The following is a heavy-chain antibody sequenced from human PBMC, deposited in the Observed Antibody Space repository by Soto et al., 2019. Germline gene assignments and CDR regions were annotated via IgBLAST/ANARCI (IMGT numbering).Heavy chain of an antibody. V-gene: IGHV4-31*03. CDR2: IFYSGST. CDR3: ARDKGIAADS. D-gene: IGHD6-13*01. CDR1: GDSISGGHFY. J-gene: IGHJ4*02. Sequence: ASETLSLTCTVSGDSISGGHFYWSWIRQFPGKGLEWIGYIFYSGSTLYNPALKSRATISIDRSQNQFSLELSSVTAADTAVYYCARDKGIAADSWGQGALVTVSS.